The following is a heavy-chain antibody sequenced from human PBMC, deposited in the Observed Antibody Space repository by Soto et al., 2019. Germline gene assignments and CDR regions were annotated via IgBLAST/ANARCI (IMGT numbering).Heavy chain of an antibody. J-gene: IGHJ4*02. CDR1: GFTFRSYA. CDR2: ISGSGGST. D-gene: IGHD3-10*01. CDR3: AKDRRITMVRGVIMPFDY. V-gene: IGHV3-23*01. Sequence: PGGSQRLSCAASGFTFRSYARSWVRQAPGKGLEWVSAISGSGGSTYYADSVKGRFTISRDNSKNTLYLQMNSLRAEDTAVYYCAKDRRITMVRGVIMPFDYWGQGTLVTVSS.